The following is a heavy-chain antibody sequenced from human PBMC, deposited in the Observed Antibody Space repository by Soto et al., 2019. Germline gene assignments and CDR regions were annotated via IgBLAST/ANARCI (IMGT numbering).Heavy chain of an antibody. CDR3: ARSRIVMIVVVVPSFFDS. CDR1: GFTFSSYT. CDR2: ISGNGEST. Sequence: EVQLLESGGGLVQPGGSLRLSCAASGFTFSSYTMTWVRQAPGKGPEWVSSISGNGESTKYADSVKGRFTISRDNSKNTLYLQINSLRAEDTAVYYCARSRIVMIVVVVPSFFDSWGQGALVTVYS. D-gene: IGHD3-22*01. J-gene: IGHJ4*02. V-gene: IGHV3-23*01.